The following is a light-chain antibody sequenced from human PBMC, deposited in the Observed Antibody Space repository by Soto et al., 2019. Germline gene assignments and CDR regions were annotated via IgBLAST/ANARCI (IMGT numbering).Light chain of an antibody. CDR1: SSDIGYHNR. Sequence: QSALTQPPSVSGSPGQSVTISCTGTSSDIGYHNRVSWYQQPPGTAPKLMIYEVSTRYSGFPDRFSGSKSDNTAYLTISGLQAEDEADYYCSSCASSATVVFGGGTKLTVL. V-gene: IGLV2-18*02. J-gene: IGLJ3*02. CDR2: EVS. CDR3: SSCASSATVV.